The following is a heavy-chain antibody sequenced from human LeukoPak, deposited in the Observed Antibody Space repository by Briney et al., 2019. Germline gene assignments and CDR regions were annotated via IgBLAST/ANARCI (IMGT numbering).Heavy chain of an antibody. CDR1: GYTFTSYG. Sequence: ASVKVSCKASGYTFTSYGISWVRQAPGQGLEWMGWISAYNGNTNYAQKLQGRVTMTTDTSTSTAYMELSRLRSDDTAVYYCARAHLIAAAGYNWFDPWGQGTLVTVSS. J-gene: IGHJ5*02. D-gene: IGHD6-13*01. CDR2: ISAYNGNT. CDR3: ARAHLIAAAGYNWFDP. V-gene: IGHV1-18*01.